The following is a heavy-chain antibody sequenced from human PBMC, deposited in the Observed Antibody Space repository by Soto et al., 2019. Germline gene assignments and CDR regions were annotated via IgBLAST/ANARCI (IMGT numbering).Heavy chain of an antibody. CDR2: ILSDGSNK. Sequence: QVQLVESGGGVVEPARSLRLSCAGSGFTLSCYAMHWVRQAPGTGLEWVALILSDGSNKYYADSVKGRFTTSRDNSKNTMYRPMNSLSVEATAVYYCARNLTGGSDCNLGYWRQAALVTVSS. V-gene: IGHV3-30*14. CDR1: GFTLSCYA. CDR3: ARNLTGGSDCNLGY. D-gene: IGHD1-26*01. J-gene: IGHJ4*02.